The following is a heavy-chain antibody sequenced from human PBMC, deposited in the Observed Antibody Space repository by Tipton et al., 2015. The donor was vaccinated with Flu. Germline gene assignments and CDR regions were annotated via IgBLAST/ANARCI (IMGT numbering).Heavy chain of an antibody. CDR1: GYSISSGYY. CDR2: IYHSGST. CDR3: ARAREGGWFDP. Sequence: TLSLTCTVSGYSISSGYYWGWIRQPPGKGLEWIGSIYHSGSTYYNPSLKSRVTISVDTSKNQFSLKLSSVTAADTAVYYCARAREGGWFDPWGQGTLVTVSS. D-gene: IGHD1-26*01. J-gene: IGHJ5*02. V-gene: IGHV4-38-2*02.